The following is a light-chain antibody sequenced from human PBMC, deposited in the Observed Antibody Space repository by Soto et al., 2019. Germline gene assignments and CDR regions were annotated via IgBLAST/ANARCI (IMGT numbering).Light chain of an antibody. Sequence: EIVLTHSPGTLSLSPSEVATLXGKTIQSVSSSYLAWYQQKPGQAPRLLIYGASSRATGIPDRFSGSGSGTDFTLTISRLEPEDFAVYYCQQYGSSPPLTFGGGTKVDI. CDR2: GAS. CDR3: QQYGSSPPLT. V-gene: IGKV3-20*01. J-gene: IGKJ4*01. CDR1: QSVSSSY.